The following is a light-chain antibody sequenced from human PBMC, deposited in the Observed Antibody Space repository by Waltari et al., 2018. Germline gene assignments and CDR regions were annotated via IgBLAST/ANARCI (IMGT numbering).Light chain of an antibody. Sequence: DIQMTQSPSSLAASVGDRVTITCRASQDINNYLAWFQQKLGKAPTSLIYGASTLQSGVLSNLSGSGSGTDFTLTISNLQPEDFAIYYCQQYHSYPPTFGGGTKVEIK. CDR3: QQYHSYPPT. CDR1: QDINNY. J-gene: IGKJ4*01. V-gene: IGKV1-16*02. CDR2: GAS.